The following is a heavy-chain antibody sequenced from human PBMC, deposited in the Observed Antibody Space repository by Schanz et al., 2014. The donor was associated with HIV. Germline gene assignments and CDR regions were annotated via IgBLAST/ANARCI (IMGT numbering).Heavy chain of an antibody. CDR2: ISSDGSFQ. Sequence: QVQLVESGGGVVQPGRSLRLSCAASGFTFSNYGMHWVRQAPGKGLEWVPFISSDGSFQYYADSVKGRFTISRDNSKNTLYLQMNSLRPEDTAVYYCAKDQGYDFWSGYYNYYYMDVWGQGTTVTVSS. CDR3: AKDQGYDFWSGYYNYYYMDV. J-gene: IGHJ6*02. D-gene: IGHD3-3*01. CDR1: GFTFSNYG. V-gene: IGHV3-30*18.